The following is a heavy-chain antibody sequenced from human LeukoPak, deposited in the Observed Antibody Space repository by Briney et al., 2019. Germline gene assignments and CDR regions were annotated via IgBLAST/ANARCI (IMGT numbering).Heavy chain of an antibody. Sequence: ASVKVSCKASGYIFTDYYIHWVRLAPGQGLEWMGWINPNSGAATYAQSFQGRVTMTRDTSITTAYMELTTVRSDDTAVYYCARGYCSSTSCYNYFDYWGQGALVTVSS. J-gene: IGHJ4*02. CDR1: GYIFTDYY. CDR3: ARGYCSSTSCYNYFDY. CDR2: INPNSGAA. V-gene: IGHV1-2*02. D-gene: IGHD2-2*01.